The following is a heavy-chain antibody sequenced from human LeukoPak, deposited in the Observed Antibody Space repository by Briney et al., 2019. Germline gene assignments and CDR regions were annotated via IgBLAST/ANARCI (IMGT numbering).Heavy chain of an antibody. CDR2: ISSSGSYI. CDR3: AELGITMIGGV. Sequence: GGSLRLSCAASRFTFSSYSMNWVRQAPGKGLEWVSSISSSGSYIYYADSVKGRFTISRDNAKNSLYLQMNSLRAEDTAVYYCAELGITMIGGVWGKGTTVAISS. D-gene: IGHD3-10*02. J-gene: IGHJ6*04. CDR1: RFTFSSYS. V-gene: IGHV3-21*01.